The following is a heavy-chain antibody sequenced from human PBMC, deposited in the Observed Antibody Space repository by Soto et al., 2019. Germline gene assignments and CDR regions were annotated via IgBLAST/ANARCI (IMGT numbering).Heavy chain of an antibody. J-gene: IGHJ4*02. CDR3: ARLYSSGWYGPGRY. D-gene: IGHD6-19*01. V-gene: IGHV3-21*04. CDR2: ISSSSSSK. CDR1: GFTFSKYR. Sequence: PGGSLRLSCAASGFTFSKYRMNWVRQAPGKGLEWVSYISSSSSSKFYADSVKDRFTISRDNAKSLLYLQMNSLRAEDTALYYCARLYSSGWYGPGRYWGQGTLVTVSS.